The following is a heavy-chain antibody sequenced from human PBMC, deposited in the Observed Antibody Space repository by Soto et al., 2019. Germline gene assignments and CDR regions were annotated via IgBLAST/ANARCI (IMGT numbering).Heavy chain of an antibody. CDR1: GFTFSTYT. J-gene: IGHJ6*03. D-gene: IGHD6-6*01. CDR3: ARVSRQFVYGNYYYYMAV. V-gene: IGHV3-48*01. CDR2: ISSSSTAI. Sequence: PGGSLRLSCAASGFTFSTYTMNWVRQAPGKGLEWVSSISSSSTAIYYADSVKGRFSISRDSAKNSLFLQMNSLRAEDTAVYYCARVSRQFVYGNYYYYMAVWGKGNTVTVSS.